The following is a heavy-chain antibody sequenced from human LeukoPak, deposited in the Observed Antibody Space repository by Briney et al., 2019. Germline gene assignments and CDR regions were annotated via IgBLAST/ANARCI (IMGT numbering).Heavy chain of an antibody. CDR1: GFTFSSHG. V-gene: IGHV3-48*02. J-gene: IGHJ4*02. CDR3: ARDRGYSNYYDY. D-gene: IGHD5-12*01. CDR2: ISKTSNTR. Sequence: GSLRLSCAASGFTFSSHGMNWVRQTPGKGLEWVSYISKTSNTRDYADSVKGRFTISRDNDKNSLSLQMNSLRDEDTAVYYCARDRGYSNYYDYWGQGTLVTVSS.